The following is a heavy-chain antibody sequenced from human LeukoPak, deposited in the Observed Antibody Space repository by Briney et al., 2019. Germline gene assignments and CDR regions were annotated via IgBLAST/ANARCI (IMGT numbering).Heavy chain of an antibody. J-gene: IGHJ3*02. V-gene: IGHV4-59*01. CDR2: IYYSGST. D-gene: IGHD3-10*01. CDR3: ARRITMVRGVIAAFDI. Sequence: SETLSLTCTVSGGSISSYYWSWIRQPPGKGLEWIGYIYYSGSTNYNPSPKSRVTISVDTSKNQFSLKLSSVTAADTAVYYCARRITMVRGVIAAFDIWGQGTMVTVSS. CDR1: GGSISSYY.